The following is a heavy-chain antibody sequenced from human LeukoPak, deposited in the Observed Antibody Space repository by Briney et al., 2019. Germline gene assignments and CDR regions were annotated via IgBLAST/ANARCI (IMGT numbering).Heavy chain of an antibody. CDR1: GYALTGYY. V-gene: IGHV1-2*02. CDR2: INPNIGDT. CDR3: ARSSGFFYYFDY. Sequence: ALVKVSCKASGYALTGYYFHWVRQAPGQGLEWMGWINPNIGDTNYAEKFQGRVTLTRDTSINIAYMELSRLTSDDTAVYYCARSSGFFYYFDYWGQGTLITVSS. D-gene: IGHD3-22*01. J-gene: IGHJ4*02.